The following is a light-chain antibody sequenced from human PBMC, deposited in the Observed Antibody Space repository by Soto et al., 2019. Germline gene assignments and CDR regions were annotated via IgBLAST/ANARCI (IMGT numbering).Light chain of an antibody. CDR2: AAS. Sequence: EIVLTQSPGTLSLSSGDRATLSCKASQSVADNYLAWYQQKPGQAPRLLIYAASRRAIGIPDTFSGSGSGTDFTLTITRLEPEDFALYYCQQYGHSPRTFGQGTKVEIK. J-gene: IGKJ1*01. CDR3: QQYGHSPRT. V-gene: IGKV3-20*01. CDR1: QSVADNY.